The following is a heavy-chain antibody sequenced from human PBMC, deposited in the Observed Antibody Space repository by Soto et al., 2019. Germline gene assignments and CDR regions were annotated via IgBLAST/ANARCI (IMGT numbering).Heavy chain of an antibody. J-gene: IGHJ4*02. CDR1: GFTFSTYW. V-gene: IGHV3-74*01. CDR2: INTDGSKT. Sequence: EVQLVESGGGLVQPGGSLRLSCAASGFTFSTYWMHWVRQAPGKGLVWVSRINTDGSKTTYADSVKGRYTISRDNAKNTLYLQMNSLRVEDTAVYYCARAPSGEFDSWGQGTLVPVSS. CDR3: ARAPSGEFDS.